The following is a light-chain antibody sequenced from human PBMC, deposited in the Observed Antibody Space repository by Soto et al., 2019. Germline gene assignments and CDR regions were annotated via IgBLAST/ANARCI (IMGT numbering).Light chain of an antibody. V-gene: IGKV3-20*01. Sequence: EIVMTQSPATLSVSPGERATFSCRASQSVSSNLAWYQQKPGQAPRLIIYAASNRATGIPDRFSGSGSGTDFTLTISRLEPEDVAVYYCQQSGSSPPTFGQGTKVDIK. CDR1: QSVSSN. CDR2: AAS. J-gene: IGKJ1*01. CDR3: QQSGSSPPT.